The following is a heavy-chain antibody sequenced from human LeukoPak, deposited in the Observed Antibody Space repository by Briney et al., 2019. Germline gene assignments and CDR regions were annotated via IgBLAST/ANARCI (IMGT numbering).Heavy chain of an antibody. Sequence: SETLSLTCTISGDSIGRINYYWGWIRQPPGKGLEWIVSMSYSGSTYYNPSLKSRVTISVDTSKNQFSLKLSSVTAADTAVYYCARDSVSRQSGYYYRTTYNWFDPWGQGTLVTVSS. CDR2: MSYSGST. CDR3: ARDSVSRQSGYYYRTTYNWFDP. V-gene: IGHV4-39*07. D-gene: IGHD3-22*01. J-gene: IGHJ5*02. CDR1: GDSIGRINYY.